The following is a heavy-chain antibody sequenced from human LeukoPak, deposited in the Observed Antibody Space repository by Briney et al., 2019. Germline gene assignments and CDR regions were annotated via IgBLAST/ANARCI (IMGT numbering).Heavy chain of an antibody. V-gene: IGHV3-48*03. CDR2: ISSSGSTI. CDR3: ASYSYGYRSLDY. Sequence: RGSLRLSCAASGFTFSSYEMNWVRQAPGKGLEWVSYISSSGSTIYYADSVKGRFTISRDNAKNSLYLQMNSLRAEDTAVYYCASYSYGYRSLDYWGQGTLVTVSS. D-gene: IGHD5-18*01. CDR1: GFTFSSYE. J-gene: IGHJ4*02.